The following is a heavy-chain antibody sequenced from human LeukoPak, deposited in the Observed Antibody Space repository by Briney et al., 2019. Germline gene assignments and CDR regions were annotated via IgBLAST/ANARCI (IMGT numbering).Heavy chain of an antibody. CDR1: GGSFSGYY. CDR3: ARDVIPYYYYYGMDV. Sequence: SETLSLTRAVYGGSFSGYYWSWIRQPPGKGLEWIGEINHSGSTNYNPSLKSRVTISVDTSKNQFSLKLSSVTAADTAVYYCARDVIPYYYYYGMDVWGKGTTVTVSS. V-gene: IGHV4-34*01. J-gene: IGHJ6*04. CDR2: INHSGST.